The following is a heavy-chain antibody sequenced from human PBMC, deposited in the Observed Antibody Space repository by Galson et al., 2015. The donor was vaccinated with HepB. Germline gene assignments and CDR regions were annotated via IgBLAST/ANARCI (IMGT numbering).Heavy chain of an antibody. CDR2: INPGNGDT. CDR3: ARDRGGTVEFDN. D-gene: IGHD7-27*01. V-gene: IGHV1-3*01. CDR1: GYIFTTYA. J-gene: IGHJ4*01. Sequence: SVKVSCKASGYIFTTYAMHWVRQAPGQSLEWMGWINPGNGDTRYSQKFQDRVTITRDTSASTAYMEVSRLGSEDTALYYCARDRGGTVEFDNWGHGTLVTVSS.